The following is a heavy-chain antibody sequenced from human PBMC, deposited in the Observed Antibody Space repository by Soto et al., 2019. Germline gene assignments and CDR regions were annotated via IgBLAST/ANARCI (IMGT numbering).Heavy chain of an antibody. J-gene: IGHJ4*02. CDR1: GVSFSGYY. Sequence: SETLSLTCAVYGVSFSGYYWSWIRQPPGKGLEWIGEINHSGSTNYNPSLKSRVTISVDTSKNQFSLKLSSVTAADTAVYYCARGYSSSWYKTLDYWGQGTLVTVSS. D-gene: IGHD6-13*01. CDR2: INHSGST. V-gene: IGHV4-34*01. CDR3: ARGYSSSWYKTLDY.